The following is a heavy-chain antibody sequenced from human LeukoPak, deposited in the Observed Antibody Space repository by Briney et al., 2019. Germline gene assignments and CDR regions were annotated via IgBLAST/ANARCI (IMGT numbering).Heavy chain of an antibody. D-gene: IGHD3-22*01. CDR1: GGSISSYY. J-gene: IGHJ3*02. CDR3: ARGGDSSGRDAFDI. CDR2: IYTSGST. V-gene: IGHV4-4*07. Sequence: SETLSLTCTVSGGSISSYYWSWIRQPAGRGLEWIGRIYTSGSTNYNPSLKSRVTMSVDTSKNQFSLKLSSVTAADTAVYYCARGGDSSGRDAFDIWGQGTMVTVSS.